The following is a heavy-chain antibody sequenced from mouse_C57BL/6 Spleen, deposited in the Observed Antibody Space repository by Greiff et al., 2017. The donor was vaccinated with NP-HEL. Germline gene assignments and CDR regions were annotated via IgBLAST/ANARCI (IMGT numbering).Heavy chain of an antibody. CDR2: IYPSDSET. CDR1: GYTFTSYW. J-gene: IGHJ2*01. V-gene: IGHV1-61*01. CDR3: ARGGTDSSGLDY. D-gene: IGHD3-2*02. Sequence: VQLQQPGAELVRPGSSVKLSCKASGYTFTSYWMDWVKQRPGQGLEWIGNIYPSDSETHYNQKFKDKATLTVDKSSSTAYMQLSSLTSEDSAVYYCARGGTDSSGLDYWGQGTTLTVSS.